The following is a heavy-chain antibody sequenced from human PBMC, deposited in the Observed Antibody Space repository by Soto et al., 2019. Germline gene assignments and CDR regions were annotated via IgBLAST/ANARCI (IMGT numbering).Heavy chain of an antibody. J-gene: IGHJ6*03. D-gene: IGHD6-6*01. CDR2: INAGNGNT. Sequence: GASVKVSCKASGYTFTSYAMHWVRQAPGQRLEWMGWINAGNGNTKYSQKFQGRVTITRDTSASTAYMELSSLRSEDTAVYYCARVGSIAARDYYYYYMDVWGKGTTVTVSS. CDR3: ARVGSIAARDYYYYYMDV. CDR1: GYTFTSYA. V-gene: IGHV1-3*01.